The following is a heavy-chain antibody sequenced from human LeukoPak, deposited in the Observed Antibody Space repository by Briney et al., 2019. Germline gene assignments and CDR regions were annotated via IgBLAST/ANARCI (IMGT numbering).Heavy chain of an antibody. CDR2: IYGGDNR. Sequence: LGGSLRLSCAASGFTVSSAYVSWVRQAPGKGLEWVSSIYGGDNREYPGSVKGRFTISRDDSKNTVSLQMSSLRVEDTAVYYCARGPTVSSTWDYWGQGTLVTVSP. CDR1: GFTVSSAY. CDR3: ARGPTVSSTWDY. J-gene: IGHJ4*02. D-gene: IGHD2-2*01. V-gene: IGHV3-53*01.